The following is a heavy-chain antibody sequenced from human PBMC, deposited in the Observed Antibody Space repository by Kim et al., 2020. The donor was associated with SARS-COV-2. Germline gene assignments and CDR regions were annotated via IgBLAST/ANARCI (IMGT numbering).Heavy chain of an antibody. J-gene: IGHJ6*03. Sequence: GRFTISRDNAKNSLYLQMNSLRVEDTALYYCARDPRLITIPRSYCYYMDVWGKGTTVTVSS. D-gene: IGHD3-10*01. V-gene: IGHV3-11*06. CDR3: ARDPRLITIPRSYCYYMDV.